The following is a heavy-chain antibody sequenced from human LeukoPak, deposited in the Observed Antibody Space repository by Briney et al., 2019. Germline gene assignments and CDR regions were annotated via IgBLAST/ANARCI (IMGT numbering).Heavy chain of an antibody. CDR1: GFTFDDYA. J-gene: IGHJ4*02. D-gene: IGHD5-18*01. CDR2: ISGDGGIT. Sequence: PGGSLRLSCAASGFTFDDYAMHWVRQGPGTGLEWVSLISGDGGITYYADSVRGRFTISRDNSKNSLYLQMNSLRTEDTALYYCAKDIGGYSFAADYWGQGTLVTVSS. V-gene: IGHV3-43*02. CDR3: AKDIGGYSFAADY.